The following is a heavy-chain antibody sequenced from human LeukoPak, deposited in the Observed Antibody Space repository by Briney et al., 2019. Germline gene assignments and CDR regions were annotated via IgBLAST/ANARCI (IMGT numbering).Heavy chain of an antibody. CDR3: ARESHTSGWFHFGPHPAYYFDY. CDR2: TYLRSKWNN. CDR1: GDIVSSTSAS. J-gene: IGHJ4*02. Sequence: SQTLSLTCAISGDIVSSTSASGNWIRQSPSRGLEWLGRTYLRSKWNNDYAVSVKSRITIDPDTSKNQFSLQLKSVTPEDTALYYCARESHTSGWFHFGPHPAYYFDYWGQGALVTVSS. V-gene: IGHV6-1*01. D-gene: IGHD6-19*01.